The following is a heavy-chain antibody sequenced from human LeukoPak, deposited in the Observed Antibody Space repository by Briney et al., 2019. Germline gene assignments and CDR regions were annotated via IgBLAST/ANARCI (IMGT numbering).Heavy chain of an antibody. Sequence: GGSLRLSCPVSGFTFSSYAMSWVRQAPGRGLEWVSVISTSGESAYYADSVKGRFTISRDNSKNTLYLQMNSLRAEDTAVYYCARDYEIYWGQGTLVTVSS. CDR2: ISTSGESA. D-gene: IGHD5-12*01. CDR1: GFTFSSYA. V-gene: IGHV3-23*01. J-gene: IGHJ4*02. CDR3: ARDYEIY.